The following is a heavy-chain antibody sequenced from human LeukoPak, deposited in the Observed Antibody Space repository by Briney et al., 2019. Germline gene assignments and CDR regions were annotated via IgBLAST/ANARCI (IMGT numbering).Heavy chain of an antibody. CDR2: ISYDGSNK. D-gene: IGHD2-15*01. CDR1: GFTFSSYA. J-gene: IGHJ4*02. CDR3: AAYIVHGY. V-gene: IGHV3-30-3*01. Sequence: PGGSLRLSCAASGFTFSSYAMHWVRQAPGKGLERVAVISYDGSNKYYADSVKGRFTISRDNSKNTLYLQMNSLRAEDTAVYYCAAYIVHGYWGQGTLVTVSS.